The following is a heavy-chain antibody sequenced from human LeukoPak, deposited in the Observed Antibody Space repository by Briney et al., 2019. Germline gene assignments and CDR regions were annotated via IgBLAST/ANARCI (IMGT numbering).Heavy chain of an antibody. CDR1: GFTFSSYG. J-gene: IGHJ6*03. Sequence: GGSLRLSCAASGFTFSSYGMHWVRQAPGKGLEWVAFIRYDGSNKYYADSVKGRFTISRDNSKNTLYLQMNSLRAEDTAVYYCAKGFSSSPSYYYYYMDVWGKGTTVTVSS. CDR2: IRYDGSNK. V-gene: IGHV3-30*02. D-gene: IGHD6-6*01. CDR3: AKGFSSSPSYYYYYMDV.